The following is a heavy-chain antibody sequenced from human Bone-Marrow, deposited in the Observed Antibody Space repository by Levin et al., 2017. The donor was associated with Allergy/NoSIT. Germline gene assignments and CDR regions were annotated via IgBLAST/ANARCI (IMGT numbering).Heavy chain of an antibody. Sequence: KTSETLSLTCTVSGDSISSYYWSWIRQPPGKGLEWIGYIYHSGSTNYNPSLKSRVTISVDTSKNQFSLKLSSVTAADTAVYYCASGQWLVFGYFYYGMDVWGQGTTVTVSS. CDR1: GDSISSYY. V-gene: IGHV4-59*01. CDR2: IYHSGST. D-gene: IGHD6-19*01. J-gene: IGHJ6*02. CDR3: ASGQWLVFGYFYYGMDV.